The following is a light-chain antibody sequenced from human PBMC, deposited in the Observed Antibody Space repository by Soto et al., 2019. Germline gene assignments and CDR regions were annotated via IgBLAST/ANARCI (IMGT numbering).Light chain of an antibody. CDR2: GAS. J-gene: IGKJ1*01. Sequence: EIVLTQSPGTLSLSPGEIATLSCRASQSVSTYLAWYQQKPGQAPRLLIYGASSRATGIPDRFSGSGSGTDFTLIISRLEPEDFAVYYCQQYGSSPGTFGQGTKVEIK. CDR3: QQYGSSPGT. CDR1: QSVSTY. V-gene: IGKV3-20*01.